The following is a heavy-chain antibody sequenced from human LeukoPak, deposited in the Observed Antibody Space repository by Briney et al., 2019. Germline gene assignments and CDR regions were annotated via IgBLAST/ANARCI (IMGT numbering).Heavy chain of an antibody. V-gene: IGHV3-48*04. CDR1: GFTFSSYS. CDR2: VDSGAKTI. J-gene: IGHJ5*02. D-gene: IGHD6-6*01. CDR3: TRDRHGEGIRSDP. Sequence: GGSLRLSCAASGFTFSSYSMNWVRQAPGKGLEWVSYVDSGAKTIWYADSVKGRFTTSRDNAKNSLYLQMNNLKAEDTGVYYCTRDRHGEGIRSDPWGQGTLVTVSS.